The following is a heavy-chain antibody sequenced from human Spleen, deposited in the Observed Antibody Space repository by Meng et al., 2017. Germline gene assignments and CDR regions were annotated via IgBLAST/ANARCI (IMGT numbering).Heavy chain of an antibody. Sequence: EVQLVGSGGGLVKPWGSLGLSGVVSGLIFNTYGMNWVRQAPGKGLEWVSTIDAGGGATYYADSMKGRFTISRDNSKNTLYLQLSSLRVEETAIYYCVPRTTFYDFWGQGTLVTVSS. CDR2: IDAGGGAT. V-gene: IGHV3-23*04. D-gene: IGHD2/OR15-2a*01. CDR1: GLIFNTYG. J-gene: IGHJ4*02. CDR3: VPRTTFYDF.